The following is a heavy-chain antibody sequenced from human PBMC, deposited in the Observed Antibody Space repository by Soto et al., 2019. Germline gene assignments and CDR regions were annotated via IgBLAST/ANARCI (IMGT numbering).Heavy chain of an antibody. V-gene: IGHV1-18*01. J-gene: IGHJ4*02. Sequence: QVQLVQSGAEVKKPGASVKVSCKASGYTFTTYGISWVRQAPGQGLEWMGWISAYNGNTKYAQKLQGRVTMTTDTSTSTAYIELRSLRSDDTALYYCARETSIAAADYWGQGTLVTVSS. D-gene: IGHD6-13*01. CDR1: GYTFTTYG. CDR2: ISAYNGNT. CDR3: ARETSIAAADY.